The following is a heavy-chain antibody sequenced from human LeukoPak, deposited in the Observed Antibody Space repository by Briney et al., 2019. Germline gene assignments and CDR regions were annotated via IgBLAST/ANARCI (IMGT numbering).Heavy chain of an antibody. Sequence: ASVKVSCQASGYTFTGYYMHWVRQAPGQGLEWMGWISAYNGNTNYAQKLQGRVTMTTDTSTSTAYMELRSLRSDDTAVYYCARDHRGDFWSGYRLDYWGRGTLVTVSS. CDR3: ARDHRGDFWSGYRLDY. CDR2: ISAYNGNT. J-gene: IGHJ4*02. V-gene: IGHV1-18*04. D-gene: IGHD3-3*01. CDR1: GYTFTGYY.